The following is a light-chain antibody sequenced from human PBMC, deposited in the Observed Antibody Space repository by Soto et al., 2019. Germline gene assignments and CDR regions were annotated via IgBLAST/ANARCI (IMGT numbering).Light chain of an antibody. CDR1: HSVNSH. Sequence: MMKTRSPATLSVSPGEGVTLCCSTRHSVNSHVAWYQQKPRQAPRLLLYGASTRATGIPVRFSGRGFGTEFTLTISSLQSEDFAVYYCQQYKNWPLFGQGTRLEIK. CDR3: QQYKNWPL. CDR2: GAS. V-gene: IGKV3-15*01. J-gene: IGKJ5*01.